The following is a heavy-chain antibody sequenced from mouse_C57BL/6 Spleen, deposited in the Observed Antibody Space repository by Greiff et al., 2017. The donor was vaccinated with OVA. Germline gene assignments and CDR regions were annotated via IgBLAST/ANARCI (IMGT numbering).Heavy chain of an antibody. J-gene: IGHJ3*01. Sequence: EVKLVESGGGLVKPGGSLKLSCAASGFTFSDYGMHWVRQAPEQGLEWVAYISSGSSTIYYADTVKGRFTISRDNAKNTLFRQMTSLRSEGTAMYYCARKPFPYWGQGTLVTVSA. CDR1: GFTFSDYG. CDR2: ISSGSSTI. CDR3: ARKPFPY. V-gene: IGHV5-17*01.